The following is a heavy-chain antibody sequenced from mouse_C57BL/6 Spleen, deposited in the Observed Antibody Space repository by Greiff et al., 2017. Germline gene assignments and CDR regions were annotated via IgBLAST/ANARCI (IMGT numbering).Heavy chain of an antibody. Sequence: QVQLQQPGAELVKPGASVKVSCKASGYTFTSYWMHWVKQRPGQGLEWIGRIHPSDSDTNYNQKFKGKATLTVDKSSSTAYMQLSSLTSEDSAVYYCAILYDTHYYAMDYWGQGTSVTVSA. J-gene: IGHJ4*01. CDR3: AILYDTHYYAMDY. CDR1: GYTFTSYW. V-gene: IGHV1-74*01. D-gene: IGHD2-3*01. CDR2: IHPSDSDT.